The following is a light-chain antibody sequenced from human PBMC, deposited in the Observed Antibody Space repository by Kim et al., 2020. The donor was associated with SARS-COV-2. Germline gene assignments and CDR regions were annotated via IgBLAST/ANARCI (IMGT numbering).Light chain of an antibody. CDR1: NIGSKS. V-gene: IGLV3-21*04. J-gene: IGLJ3*02. CDR3: QAWDNNSDHPV. Sequence: SYELTQPPSVSVAPGKTARITCGGNNIGSKSVHWYQQKPGQAPVMVISYDSDRPSGIPERFSGSNSGNTATLTISRVETEDEADYYCQAWDNNSDHPVFGGGTQLTVL. CDR2: YDS.